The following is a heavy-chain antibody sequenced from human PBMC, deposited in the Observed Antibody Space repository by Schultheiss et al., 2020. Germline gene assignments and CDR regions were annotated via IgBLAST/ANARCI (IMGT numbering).Heavy chain of an antibody. CDR1: GFTFSSYS. V-gene: IGHV3-73*01. D-gene: IGHD4-17*01. J-gene: IGHJ6*02. Sequence: GGSLRLSCAASGFTFSSYSMNWVRQAPWKGLEWVGRIKSKANSYATAYAASVKGRFTISRDDSKNTAYLQMNSLKTEDTAVYYCTKRYGSSDYYGMDVWGQGTTVNVSS. CDR2: IKSKANSYAT. CDR3: TKRYGSSDYYGMDV.